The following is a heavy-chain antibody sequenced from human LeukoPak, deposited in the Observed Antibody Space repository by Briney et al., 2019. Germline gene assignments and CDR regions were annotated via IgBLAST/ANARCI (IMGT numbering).Heavy chain of an antibody. V-gene: IGHV3-23*01. D-gene: IGHD3-10*01. Sequence: GGSLRLSCAASGFTFNNYAMNWVRQAPGKGLEWISSISSSDVNTYYADSVKGRFTISRDNSENTLCLQMNSLRVEDTAVYYCAKSYTYGWASYYNHYDYWARGPWSPSPQ. J-gene: IGHJ4*02. CDR2: ISSSDVNT. CDR1: GFTFNNYA. CDR3: AKSYTYGWASYYNHYDY.